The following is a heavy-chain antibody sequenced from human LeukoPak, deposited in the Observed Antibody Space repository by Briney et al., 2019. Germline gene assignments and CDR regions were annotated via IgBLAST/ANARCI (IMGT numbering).Heavy chain of an antibody. J-gene: IGHJ6*03. D-gene: IGHD1-7*01. Sequence: PSQTLSLTCTVSGGSISSGSYYWSWIRQPPGKGLEWIGSIYYIGSTNYNPSLKSRVTISLDTSSDQFSLKLTSVTAADTAVYYCARQELLVGYYYYIDVWGKGTTVTVSS. V-gene: IGHV4-61*01. CDR2: IYYIGST. CDR1: GGSISSGSYY. CDR3: ARQELLVGYYYYIDV.